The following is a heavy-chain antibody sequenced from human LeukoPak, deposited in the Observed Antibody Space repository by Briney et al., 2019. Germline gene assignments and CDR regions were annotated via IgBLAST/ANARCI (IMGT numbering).Heavy chain of an antibody. V-gene: IGHV3-23*01. J-gene: IGHJ3*02. CDR1: GFTFSSYA. D-gene: IGHD5-18*01. CDR2: ISGSGGST. CDR3: AKDYWDTAMVDDAFDI. Sequence: GGSLRLSCAASGFTFSSYAMSWVRQAPGKGLEWGSAISGSGGSTYYADSVKGRFTISRDNSKKTLYLQMNSLRAGDTAVYYCAKDYWDTAMVDDAFDIWGQGTMVTVSS.